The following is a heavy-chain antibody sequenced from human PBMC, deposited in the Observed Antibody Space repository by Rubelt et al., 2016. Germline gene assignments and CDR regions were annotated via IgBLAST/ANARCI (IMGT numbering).Heavy chain of an antibody. J-gene: IGHJ4*02. Sequence: GKGLEWVSAISGSGGSTYYADSVKGRFTISRHNSKNTLYLQMNSLRAEDTAVYYCARASQNWGQGTLVTVSS. CDR2: ISGSGGST. V-gene: IGHV3-23*01. CDR3: ARASQN.